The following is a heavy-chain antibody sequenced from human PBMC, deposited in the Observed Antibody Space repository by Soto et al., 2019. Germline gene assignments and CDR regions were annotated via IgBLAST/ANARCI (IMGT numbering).Heavy chain of an antibody. D-gene: IGHD2-2*02. V-gene: IGHV3-30-3*01. CDR3: ATDIHATWLLNS. CDR2: IAPDGSQI. CDR1: GFGFGGKT. Sequence: GGSLRLSCAASGFGFGGKTMYWVRQAPGRGLEWVALIAPDGSQIYYADSVKGRFTISRDNSKNTLYLQMDSLRAEDTSLYLCATDIHATWLLNSWGQGTLVTVSS. J-gene: IGHJ5*02.